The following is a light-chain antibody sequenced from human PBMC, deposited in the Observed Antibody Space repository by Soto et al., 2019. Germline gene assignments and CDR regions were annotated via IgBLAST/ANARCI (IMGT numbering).Light chain of an antibody. J-gene: IGLJ2*01. CDR1: SSDLGTYNY. CDR2: DVL. Sequence: QSVLTQPRSVSGSPGQSGTISCTGTSSDLGTYNYVSWYQQHPGKAPKLMIYDVLKRPSGVPDRFSGSKSGNTASLTISGLQAEDEADYHCCSYAGSYTLVFGGGTKLTVL. V-gene: IGLV2-11*01. CDR3: CSYAGSYTLV.